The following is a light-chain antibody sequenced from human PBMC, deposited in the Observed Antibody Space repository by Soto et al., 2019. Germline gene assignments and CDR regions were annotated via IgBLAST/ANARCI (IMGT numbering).Light chain of an antibody. CDR3: QQRSNLPRT. CDR2: DAS. Sequence: EIVLTQSPATLSLSPGERATLSCWASQSVSSYLAWYQQKPGQAPRLLIFDASNRATGIPARFSGSGSGTDFTLTISSLEPEDFAVYYCQQRSNLPRTFGQGTKLEIK. J-gene: IGKJ2*01. CDR1: QSVSSY. V-gene: IGKV3-11*01.